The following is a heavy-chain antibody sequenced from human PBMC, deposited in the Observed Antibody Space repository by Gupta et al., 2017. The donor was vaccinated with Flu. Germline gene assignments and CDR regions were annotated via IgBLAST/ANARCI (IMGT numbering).Heavy chain of an antibody. Sequence: PGKGLEWVSYISSSGSTIYYADSVKGRFTISRDNAKNSLYLQMNSLRAEDTAVYYCARVVGHYSGSSWWFDPWGQGTLVTVSS. J-gene: IGHJ5*02. CDR3: ARVVGHYSGSSWWFDP. V-gene: IGHV3-48*03. D-gene: IGHD1-26*01. CDR2: ISSSGSTI.